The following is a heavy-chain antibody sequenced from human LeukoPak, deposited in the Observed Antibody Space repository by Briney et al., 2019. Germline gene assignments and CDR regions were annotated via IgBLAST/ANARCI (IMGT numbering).Heavy chain of an antibody. Sequence: SQTLSLTCAVSGGSINRGGYSWGWIRQPPGRGLEWIGYIYHSGSTYYNPSLERRVTISLDRSKNQFSLKLTSVTAAGTAVYYCARGAHYNILTAYFDYWGQGSLVTASS. D-gene: IGHD3-9*01. CDR3: ARGAHYNILTAYFDY. V-gene: IGHV4-30-2*01. CDR2: IYHSGST. CDR1: GGSINRGGYS. J-gene: IGHJ4*02.